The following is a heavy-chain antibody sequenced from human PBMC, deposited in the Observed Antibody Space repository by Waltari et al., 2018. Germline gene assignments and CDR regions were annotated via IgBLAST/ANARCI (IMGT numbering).Heavy chain of an antibody. Sequence: QVQLVESGGGVVQPGRSLRLSCAASGFTFSSYGMHWVRQAPGKGLEWVAVISYDGSNKYYADSVKGRFTISRDNSKNTLYLQMNSLRAEDTAVYYCAKGPLGAAAGVYFDLWGRGTLVTVSS. V-gene: IGHV3-30*18. CDR2: ISYDGSNK. CDR3: AKGPLGAAAGVYFDL. J-gene: IGHJ2*01. D-gene: IGHD6-13*01. CDR1: GFTFSSYG.